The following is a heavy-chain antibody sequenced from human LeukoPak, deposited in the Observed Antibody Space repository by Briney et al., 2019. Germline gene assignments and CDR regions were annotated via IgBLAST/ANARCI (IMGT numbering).Heavy chain of an antibody. CDR3: ARDCSGGSCYGEY. J-gene: IGHJ4*02. V-gene: IGHV1-2*02. CDR1: GYTFPGYY. D-gene: IGHD2-15*01. Sequence: GASVKVSCKASGYTFPGYYMHWVRQAPGQGLEWMGWIHPNSGDTNYAQKFQGRVTMTRDTSISTAYMEVSSLRSEDTAVYYCARDCSGGSCYGEYWAQGTLVIVSS. CDR2: IHPNSGDT.